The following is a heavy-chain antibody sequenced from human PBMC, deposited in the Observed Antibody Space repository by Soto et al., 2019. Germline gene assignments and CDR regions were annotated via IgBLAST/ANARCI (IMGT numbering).Heavy chain of an antibody. CDR2: LKSKTDGGTT. D-gene: IGHD2-2*01. V-gene: IGHV3-15*01. CDR1: GFTFRNAW. Sequence: GGSQRLSYASTGFTFRNAWISWVHHARWTGVELACRLKSKTDGGTTDYAAPVKGRFTISRDDSKNTLYLQMNSLKTEDTAVYYCTTDGVVVPAAPVYYYYGMDVWGQGTTVTVSS. J-gene: IGHJ6*02. CDR3: TTDGVVVPAAPVYYYYGMDV.